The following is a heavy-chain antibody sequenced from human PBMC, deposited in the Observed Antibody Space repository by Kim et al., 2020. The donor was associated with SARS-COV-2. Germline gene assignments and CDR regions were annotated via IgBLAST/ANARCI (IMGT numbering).Heavy chain of an antibody. J-gene: IGHJ2*01. V-gene: IGHV4-61*01. D-gene: IGHD6-19*01. Sequence: SETLSLTCTVSGGSVSSGSYYWSWIRQPPGKGLEWIGYGSYSGSTNYNPSLKSRVTISVDTSKNQFSLSLSSVTAADTAVYYCARGRQWLLLAWFFDLWGRGTLVTVSS. CDR3: ARGRQWLLLAWFFDL. CDR2: GSYSGST. CDR1: GGSVSSGSYY.